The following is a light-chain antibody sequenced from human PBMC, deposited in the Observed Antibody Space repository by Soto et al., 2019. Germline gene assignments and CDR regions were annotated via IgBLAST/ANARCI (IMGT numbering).Light chain of an antibody. V-gene: IGKV3-20*01. J-gene: IGKJ1*01. CDR2: HAS. CDR3: KPSGSSPRT. Sequence: EIVLTPSPGTMSLSPGARSTRSWMASQIVTSGYLAWYQQRAGQAHRLLIYHASARVTGITDRFSGSGSGTDFTLTIRRLEPEDFAVYYCKPSGSSPRTLGRGTKVDIK. CDR1: QIVTSGY.